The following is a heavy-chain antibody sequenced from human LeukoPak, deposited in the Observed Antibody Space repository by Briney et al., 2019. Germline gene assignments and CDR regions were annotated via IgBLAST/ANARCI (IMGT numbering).Heavy chain of an antibody. CDR1: GFTFSSYE. CDR2: ISSSGSTI. J-gene: IGHJ4*02. Sequence: GGSLRLSCAASGFTFSSYEMNWVRQAPGKGLEWVSYISSSGSTIYYADSVKGRFTISRDNAKNSLYLQMNSLRAEDTAVYYCARDLWGYSYGNFDYWGQGTLVTVSS. D-gene: IGHD5-18*01. CDR3: ARDLWGYSYGNFDY. V-gene: IGHV3-48*03.